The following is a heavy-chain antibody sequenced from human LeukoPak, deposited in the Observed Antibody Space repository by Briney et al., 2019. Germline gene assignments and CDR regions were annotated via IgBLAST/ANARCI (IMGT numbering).Heavy chain of an antibody. CDR2: VNHSGYT. CDR3: ARQLYGTDY. D-gene: IGHD4-17*01. J-gene: IGHJ4*02. Sequence: PAETLSLPCDVSGVSFSTYYWSWIRQSPEKGLEWIGEVNHSGYTNLNPSFKSRVTISVDTSKNQFSLKLSSVTAADTAVYYCARQLYGTDYWGQGTLVTVSS. CDR1: GVSFSTYY. V-gene: IGHV4-34*01.